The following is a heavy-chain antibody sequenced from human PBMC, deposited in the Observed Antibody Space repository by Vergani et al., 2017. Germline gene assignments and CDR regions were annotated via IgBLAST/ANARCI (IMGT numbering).Heavy chain of an antibody. Sequence: EVQLVESGGGLVKPGGSLRLSCAASGFTFSSYSMNWVRQAPGKGLECVSSISSSSSYIYYADSVKGRFTISRDNAKNSLYLQMNSLRAEDTAVYYCARDLTDTAMVDAFDIWGQGTMVTVSS. CDR1: GFTFSSYS. J-gene: IGHJ3*02. V-gene: IGHV3-21*01. CDR3: ARDLTDTAMVDAFDI. D-gene: IGHD5-18*01. CDR2: ISSSSSYI.